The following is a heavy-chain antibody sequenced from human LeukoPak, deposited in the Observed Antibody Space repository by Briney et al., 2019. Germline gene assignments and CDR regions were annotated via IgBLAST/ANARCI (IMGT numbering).Heavy chain of an antibody. CDR3: ARRAVPAAPDWYFDV. J-gene: IGHJ2*01. D-gene: IGHD2-2*01. V-gene: IGHV1-2*02. CDR1: GYTFTGYY. Sequence: ASVKVSCKASGYTFTGYYMHWVRQAPGQGLEWMGWINPNSGGTNYAQKYQGRVTMTRDTSISTAYLELSRLRSDDTAVDYYARRAVPAAPDWYFDVWGRGTLVTVSA. CDR2: INPNSGGT.